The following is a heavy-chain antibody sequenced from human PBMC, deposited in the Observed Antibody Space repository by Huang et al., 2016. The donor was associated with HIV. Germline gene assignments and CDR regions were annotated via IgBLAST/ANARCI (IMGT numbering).Heavy chain of an antibody. J-gene: IGHJ4*02. Sequence: QVQLQESGPGLVKPSETLSLTYPVSGDSISSFYWSWIRQPPGKGLEWIGYIYYSGSTNYNPSLKSLVTISGDTSKNQFSLKLSSVTAADTAVYYCARGIGYSGRYFDYWGQGALVTVSS. CDR3: ARGIGYSGRYFDY. D-gene: IGHD6-13*01. CDR2: IYYSGST. CDR1: GDSISSFY. V-gene: IGHV4-59*01.